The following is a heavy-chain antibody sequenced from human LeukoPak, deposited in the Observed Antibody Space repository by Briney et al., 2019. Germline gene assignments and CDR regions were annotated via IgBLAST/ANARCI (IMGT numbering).Heavy chain of an antibody. J-gene: IGHJ4*02. CDR2: IWYDGSNK. CDR3: ARSNNGGWGYCDY. CDR1: GFSFSNYG. Sequence: AGGSLRLSCAASGFSFSNYGMHWVRQAPGKGLEWVAVIWYDGSNKYYADSVKGRFTISRDNSKNTLYVQMSSLRAEDTAVYYCARSNNGGWGYCDYWGQGSLVTASS. V-gene: IGHV3-33*01. D-gene: IGHD3-16*01.